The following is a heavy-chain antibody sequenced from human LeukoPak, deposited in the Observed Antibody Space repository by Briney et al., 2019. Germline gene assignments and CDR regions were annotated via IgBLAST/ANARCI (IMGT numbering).Heavy chain of an antibody. J-gene: IGHJ4*02. CDR3: AKQITISYDY. Sequence: GGSLRLSCAASGFTFSSYAMSWVRQAPGKGLEWVSAISGSGGSTYYADSVKGRFTISRDNSKNTLYLQMNSLSAADTAVYYCAKQITISYDYWGQGTLVTVSS. D-gene: IGHD3-9*01. CDR1: GFTFSSYA. CDR2: ISGSGGST. V-gene: IGHV3-23*01.